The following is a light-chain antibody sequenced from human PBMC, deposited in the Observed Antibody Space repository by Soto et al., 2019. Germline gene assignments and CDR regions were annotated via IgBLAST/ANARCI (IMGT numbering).Light chain of an antibody. CDR3: QQFKSYPYP. J-gene: IGKJ2*01. CDR2: AAS. V-gene: IGKV1-9*01. CDR1: QAISGY. Sequence: IQLTQSPSSLSASVGDRVTITCRASQAISGYLAWYQQNPGQAPKLLTYAASTLQSGVPSRFSGSGSGTDFTLTISSLHPADFATYYCQQFKSYPYPFGQGTKVDIK.